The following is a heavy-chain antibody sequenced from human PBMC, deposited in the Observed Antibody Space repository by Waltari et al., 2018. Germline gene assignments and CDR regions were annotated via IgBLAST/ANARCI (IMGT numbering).Heavy chain of an antibody. D-gene: IGHD3-22*01. CDR1: GFTVRSNY. CDR3: ARSSSYYYDPYYYGMDV. J-gene: IGHJ6*02. CDR2: IYSGGST. V-gene: IGHV3-66*01. Sequence: EVHLVESGGGLVQPGGSLRLSCAASGFTVRSNYMCWVRQAPGKGVEWVSVIYSGGSTYYADSVKGRFTISRDNSKNTLYLQMNSLRAEDTAVYYCARSSSYYYDPYYYGMDVWGQGTTVTVSS.